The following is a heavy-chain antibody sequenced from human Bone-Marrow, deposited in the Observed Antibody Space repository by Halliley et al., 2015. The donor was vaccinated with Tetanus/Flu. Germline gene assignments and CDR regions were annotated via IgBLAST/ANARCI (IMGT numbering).Heavy chain of an antibody. Sequence: SPRLSCLASGFSFSSYAMSWVRQAPGKGLEWVSTLFGSGGISYYADSVKGRFIISRDNSKNTLYLQMNSLRVEDTAVYYCAKDSPGAQKDWFDPWGQGTLVTVSS. CDR1: GFSFSSYA. CDR3: AKDSPGAQKDWFDP. CDR2: LFGSGGIS. J-gene: IGHJ5*02. V-gene: IGHV3-23*01.